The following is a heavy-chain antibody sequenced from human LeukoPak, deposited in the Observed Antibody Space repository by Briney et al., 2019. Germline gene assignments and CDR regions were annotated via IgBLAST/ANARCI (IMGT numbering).Heavy chain of an antibody. D-gene: IGHD5-12*01. V-gene: IGHV3-64*01. Sequence: PGGSLRLSCAGSGFTFSHFFMHWVRQAPGKGLEYVSAISYTGYETYYAKSVKGRFTVSRDNSKNTLYLQMGSLIPEDTAIYFCARDPSVGGYSGSELDFWGQGTLVTVSS. CDR1: GFTFSHFF. CDR3: ARDPSVGGYSGSELDF. J-gene: IGHJ4*02. CDR2: ISYTGYET.